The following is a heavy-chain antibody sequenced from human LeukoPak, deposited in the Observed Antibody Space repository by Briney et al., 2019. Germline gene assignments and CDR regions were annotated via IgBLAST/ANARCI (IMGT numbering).Heavy chain of an antibody. D-gene: IGHD2-21*01. CDR1: GYTFTDYY. CDR2: VDPEDGET. J-gene: IGHJ3*02. Sequence: GASVKVSCKASGYTFTDYYMHWVQQAPGKGLEWMGRVDPEDGETIYAEKFQGRVTITADTSTDTAYMELSSLRSEDTAVYYCATGGQSFHDAFDIWGQGTMVAVAS. CDR3: ATGGQSFHDAFDI. V-gene: IGHV1-69-2*01.